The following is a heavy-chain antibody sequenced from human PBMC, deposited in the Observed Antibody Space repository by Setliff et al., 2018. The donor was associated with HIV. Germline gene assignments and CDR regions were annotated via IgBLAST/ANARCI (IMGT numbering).Heavy chain of an antibody. CDR2: IYPGDSDT. D-gene: IGHD3-10*01. J-gene: IGHJ4*02. CDR3: ARYPSRGCGPIGYGYYFDY. V-gene: IGHV5-51*01. CDR1: GYTFTNYW. Sequence: GESLKISCKGSGYTFTNYWIGWVRQMPGKGLEWMGIIYPGDSDTRYSPSFQGQVTISADKSISTAYLQWSSLKASDTAMYYCARYPSRGCGPIGYGYYFDYWGQGTLVTVSS.